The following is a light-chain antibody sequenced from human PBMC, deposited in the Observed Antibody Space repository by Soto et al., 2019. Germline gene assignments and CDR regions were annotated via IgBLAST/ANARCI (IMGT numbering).Light chain of an antibody. CDR3: QQRNSWPLT. J-gene: IGKJ4*01. CDR2: EAS. V-gene: IGKV3-11*01. Sequence: VLTQSPDTLSLSPGERATLSCRASQDIGKFLVWYQQKPGLSPSLVIYEASKRATDIPDRFSGSGSVTDFTLTINRLEPEDVGVYFCQQRNSWPLTFGGGTKVELK. CDR1: QDIGKF.